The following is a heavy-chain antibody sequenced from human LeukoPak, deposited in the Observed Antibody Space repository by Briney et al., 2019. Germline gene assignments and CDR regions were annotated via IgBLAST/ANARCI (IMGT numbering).Heavy chain of an antibody. J-gene: IGHJ4*02. CDR3: AKVLSLRYFDWVLCADC. Sequence: GGSLRLSCAASGFTFTNYAMSWVRQAPGKGLEWVSAISGTGDSTYYADSVKGRFTTSRDNSKNTLFLQMNSLRAEDTAVYYCAKVLSLRYFDWVLCADCWGQGTLVTVSS. CDR1: GFTFTNYA. V-gene: IGHV3-23*01. D-gene: IGHD3-9*01. CDR2: ISGTGDST.